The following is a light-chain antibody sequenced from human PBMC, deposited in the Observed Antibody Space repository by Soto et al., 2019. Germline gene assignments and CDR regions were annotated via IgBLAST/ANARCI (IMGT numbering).Light chain of an antibody. CDR3: TSCTTSNSYV. Sequence: QSALTQPAAVSGSPAQSITISCTGTNSDVGGYNYVSWYQQHPGKAPKLMIFDVSNRPSGVSNRFSGSKSGNTASLTISGLQAEDEADYYCTSCTTSNSYVFGTGTKLTVL. J-gene: IGLJ1*01. CDR2: DVS. V-gene: IGLV2-14*01. CDR1: NSDVGGYNY.